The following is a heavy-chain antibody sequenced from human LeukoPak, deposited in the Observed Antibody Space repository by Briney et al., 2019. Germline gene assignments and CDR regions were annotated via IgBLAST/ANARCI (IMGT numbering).Heavy chain of an antibody. D-gene: IGHD4-17*01. V-gene: IGHV1-2*02. Sequence: GASVKVSCKASGYTFTGYYMHWVRQAPGQGLEWMGWINPNSGGTNYAQKFQGRVTMTRDTSISTAYMELSRLRSDDTAVYYCARDGSTVTTNFDYWGQGTLVTVSS. J-gene: IGHJ4*02. CDR1: GYTFTGYY. CDR3: ARDGSTVTTNFDY. CDR2: INPNSGGT.